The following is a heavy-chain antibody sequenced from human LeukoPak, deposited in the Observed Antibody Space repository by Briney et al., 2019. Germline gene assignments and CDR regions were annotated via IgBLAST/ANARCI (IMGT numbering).Heavy chain of an antibody. CDR3: ARVSVYDYFDY. J-gene: IGHJ4*02. Sequence: GGSLRLSCAASGFTFNTYSMSWVRQAPGKGLEWVSIISRTSESIFYADSVKGRFTISRDNAKNSLYLQMNGLRAEDTAVYYCARVSVYDYFDYWGQGTLVTVSS. V-gene: IGHV3-21*04. D-gene: IGHD5/OR15-5a*01. CDR2: ISRTSESI. CDR1: GFTFNTYS.